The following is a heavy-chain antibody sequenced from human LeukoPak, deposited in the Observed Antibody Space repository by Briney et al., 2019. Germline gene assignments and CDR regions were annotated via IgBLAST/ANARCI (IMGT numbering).Heavy chain of an antibody. CDR1: GFAFNEYS. J-gene: IGHJ4*02. D-gene: IGHD3-22*01. CDR3: ARSYDSSDGYFDY. CDR2: INHSGST. V-gene: IGHV4-34*01. Sequence: PGGSPRLSCTASGFAFNEYSLNWVRQPPGKGLEWIGEINHSGSTNYNPSLKSRVTISVDTSKNQFSLKLSSVTAADTAVYYCARSYDSSDGYFDYWGQGTLVTVSS.